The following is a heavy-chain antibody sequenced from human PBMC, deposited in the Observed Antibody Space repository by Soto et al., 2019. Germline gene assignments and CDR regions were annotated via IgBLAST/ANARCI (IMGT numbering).Heavy chain of an antibody. V-gene: IGHV4-4*07. CDR3: ARVPVAVAATEDYYGLDV. J-gene: IGHJ6*02. Sequence: SETLSLTCSVSGVSITSYYWSWIRQSAGGGLEWMGRINTDGLSTYSPSFKSRLTMSLDTSKIQVSLRLISVTAADTAVYFCARVPVAVAATEDYYGLDVWGQGTTVTVSS. CDR2: INTDGLS. CDR1: GVSITSYY. D-gene: IGHD2-15*01.